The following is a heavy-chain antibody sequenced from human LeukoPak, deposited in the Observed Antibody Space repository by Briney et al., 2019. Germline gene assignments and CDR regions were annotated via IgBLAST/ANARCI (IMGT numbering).Heavy chain of an antibody. D-gene: IGHD5-24*01. CDR3: AKINSRDRYYYDSFDY. Sequence: PGGSLRIPCAASGFTFNTYVMTWVRQAPGKGLEWVSCISGKTGTTYYADSVKGRFIISRDSSKTTQYLQMNSLRAEDTAVYYCAKINSRDRYYYDSFDYWGKVAIVTVSS. J-gene: IGHJ4*02. CDR2: ISGKTGTT. CDR1: GFTFNTYV. V-gene: IGHV3-23*01.